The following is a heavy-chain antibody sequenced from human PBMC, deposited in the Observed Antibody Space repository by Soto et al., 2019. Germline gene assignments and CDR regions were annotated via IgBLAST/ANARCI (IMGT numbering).Heavy chain of an antibody. CDR1: GGSISSXXXX. Sequence: QVQLQESGPGLVKPSQTLSLTCTVSGGSISSXXXXXXXIRQHPGKGLEWIGYIYYIGSTYYNPSLKSRXXXSLDTSKXXXXXXXXSVTAADTAVYYCARSVFPWGQGTLVTVSS. CDR3: ARSVFP. J-gene: IGHJ5*02. CDR2: IYYIGST. V-gene: IGHV4-31*03.